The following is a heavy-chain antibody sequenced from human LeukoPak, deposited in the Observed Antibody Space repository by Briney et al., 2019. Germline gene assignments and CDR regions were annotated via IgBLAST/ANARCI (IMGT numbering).Heavy chain of an antibody. D-gene: IGHD3-16*01. CDR2: IYYSGST. V-gene: IGHV4-59*12. CDR1: GGSISSYY. J-gene: IGHJ3*02. Sequence: SETLSLTCTVSGGSISSYYWSWIRQPPGKGLEWIGYIYYSGSTNYNPSLKSRVTISVDTSKNQFSLKLSSVTAADTAVYYCARASVGGDAFDIWGQGTMVTVSS. CDR3: ARASVGGDAFDI.